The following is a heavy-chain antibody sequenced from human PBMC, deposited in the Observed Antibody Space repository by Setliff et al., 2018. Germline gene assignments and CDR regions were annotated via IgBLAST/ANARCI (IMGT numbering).Heavy chain of an antibody. CDR1: GDSLSSSY. CDR3: ARAFDSSGYYGESHTHYFDN. Sequence: SETLSLTCTVSGDSLSSSYWSWIRQPPGKGLEWIGYIDYSGSTNYNPSLKSRVTMSLDTSKNQFSLNLYSVTAADTAVYYCARAFDSSGYYGESHTHYFDNWGQGTLVTVSS. D-gene: IGHD3-22*01. J-gene: IGHJ4*02. V-gene: IGHV4-59*08. CDR2: IDYSGST.